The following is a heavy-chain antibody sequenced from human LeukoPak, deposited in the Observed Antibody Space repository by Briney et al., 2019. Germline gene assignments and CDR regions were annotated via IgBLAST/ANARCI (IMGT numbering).Heavy chain of an antibody. J-gene: IGHJ5*02. V-gene: IGHV4-59*01. CDR3: ARGGLWFGELSNWFDP. CDR2: IYYSGST. Sequence: PSETLSLTCTVSGGSISSYYRSWIRQPPGKGLEWIGYIYYSGSTNYNPSLKSRVTISVDTSKNQFSLKLSSVTAADTAVYYCARGGLWFGELSNWFDPWGQGTLVTVSS. D-gene: IGHD3-10*01. CDR1: GGSISSYY.